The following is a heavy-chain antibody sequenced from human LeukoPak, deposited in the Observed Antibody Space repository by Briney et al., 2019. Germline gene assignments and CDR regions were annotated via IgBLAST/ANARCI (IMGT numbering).Heavy chain of an antibody. Sequence: GRSLRLSCAASGFTFSSYGMHWVRQAPGKGLEWVAVISYDGSNKYYADSVKGRFTIFRDNSKNTLYLQMNSLRAEDTAVYYCAKAGGGDSSGLDAFDIWGQGTMVTVSS. CDR2: ISYDGSNK. J-gene: IGHJ3*02. CDR3: AKAGGGDSSGLDAFDI. CDR1: GFTFSSYG. D-gene: IGHD3-22*01. V-gene: IGHV3-30*18.